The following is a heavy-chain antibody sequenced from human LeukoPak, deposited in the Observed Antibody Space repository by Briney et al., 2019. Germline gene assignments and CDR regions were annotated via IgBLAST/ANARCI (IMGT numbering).Heavy chain of an antibody. CDR1: GGSISSSSYY. Sequence: SETLSLTCTVSGGSISSSSYYWGWLRQPPGRELEWIASMYHRGSTHYNPSLASLKSRVTMSVDTSKNQFSLKLSSVTAADTAVYYCARIVMVRGVTGSWFDPWGQGTLVTVSS. V-gene: IGHV4-39*07. CDR2: MYHRGST. D-gene: IGHD3-10*01. J-gene: IGHJ5*02. CDR3: ARIVMVRGVTGSWFDP.